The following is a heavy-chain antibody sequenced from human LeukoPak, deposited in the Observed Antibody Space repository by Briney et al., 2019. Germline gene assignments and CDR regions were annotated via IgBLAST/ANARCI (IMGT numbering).Heavy chain of an antibody. Sequence: PSETLSLTCTVSGGSISSSSYYWGWIRQPPGKGLEWIGSIYYSGSTYYNPSLKSRVTISVDTSKNQFSLKLSSVTAADTAVYYCARVHRIAAAGRVWFDYWGQGTLVTVSS. CDR2: IYYSGST. CDR3: ARVHRIAAAGRVWFDY. CDR1: GGSISSSSYY. J-gene: IGHJ4*02. V-gene: IGHV4-39*07. D-gene: IGHD6-13*01.